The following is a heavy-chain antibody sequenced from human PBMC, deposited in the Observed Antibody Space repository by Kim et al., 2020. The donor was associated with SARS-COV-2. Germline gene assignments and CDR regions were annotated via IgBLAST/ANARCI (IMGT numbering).Heavy chain of an antibody. J-gene: IGHJ4*02. Sequence: GGSLRLSCAASGFTFSSYAMSWVRQAPGKGLEWVSAISGSGGSTYYADSVKGRFTISRDNSKNTLYLQMNSLRAEDTAVYYCAKDYRRIAARPRVLDYWGQGTLVTVSS. D-gene: IGHD6-6*01. CDR1: GFTFSSYA. CDR2: ISGSGGST. V-gene: IGHV3-23*01. CDR3: AKDYRRIAARPRVLDY.